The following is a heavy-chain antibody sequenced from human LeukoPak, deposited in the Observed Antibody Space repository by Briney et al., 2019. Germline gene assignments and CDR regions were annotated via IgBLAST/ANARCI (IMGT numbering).Heavy chain of an antibody. J-gene: IGHJ4*02. CDR1: GFTFNNYA. Sequence: GGSLRLSCAASGFTFNNYAMNWVRQAPGKGLEWVSGISGSGGSTYYADSVKGRFTISRDNSKNTLYLQMNRLRAEDTAVYFCAKDPLSYYDSSGCRYFDYWGQGTLVTVSS. D-gene: IGHD3-22*01. CDR2: ISGSGGST. V-gene: IGHV3-23*01. CDR3: AKDPLSYYDSSGCRYFDY.